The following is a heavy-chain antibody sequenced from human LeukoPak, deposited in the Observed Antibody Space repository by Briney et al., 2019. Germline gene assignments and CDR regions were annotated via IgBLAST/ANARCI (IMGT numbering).Heavy chain of an antibody. D-gene: IGHD1-26*01. CDR2: ISDSGDNT. V-gene: IGHV3-23*01. CDR3: AKMKGHPLPKYYMDV. Sequence: PGGSLRLSCAASGFTFSGFAMSWVRRTPGKGLEWVSGISDSGDNTLYADSVKGRFTISRDNSKNTLYLEMNSLRAEDTAIYYCAKMKGHPLPKYYMDVWGQGTTVTVSS. CDR1: GFTFSGFA. J-gene: IGHJ6*01.